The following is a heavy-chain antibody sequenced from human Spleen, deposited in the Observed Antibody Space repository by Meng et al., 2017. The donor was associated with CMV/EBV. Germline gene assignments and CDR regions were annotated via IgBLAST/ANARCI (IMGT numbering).Heavy chain of an antibody. Sequence: ETLSLTCAASGLSLSRSAMTWVRQAPGKGLEWVSAISGSGGSTYYADSVKGRFTISRDNSKNTLYLQMNSLRAEDTAVYYCAKVRSYGSGSYYNGFDYWGQGTLVTVSS. CDR1: GLSLSRSA. D-gene: IGHD3-10*01. J-gene: IGHJ4*02. V-gene: IGHV3-23*01. CDR3: AKVRSYGSGSYYNGFDY. CDR2: ISGSGGST.